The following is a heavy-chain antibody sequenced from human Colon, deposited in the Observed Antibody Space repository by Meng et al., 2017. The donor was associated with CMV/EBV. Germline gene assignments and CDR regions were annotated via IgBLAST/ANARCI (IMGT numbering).Heavy chain of an antibody. CDR3: ARVGYSGGGDY. D-gene: IGHD1-26*01. V-gene: IGHV3-21*06. J-gene: IGHJ4*02. Sequence: SCADSGFSISSYSMNWVRQAPGKGLEWVSSISSGSRYIDNADSVKGRFTISRDNAKNSLYLQMNSLRVEDTAVYYCARVGYSGGGDYWGQGTLVTVSS. CDR2: ISSGSRYI. CDR1: GFSISSYS.